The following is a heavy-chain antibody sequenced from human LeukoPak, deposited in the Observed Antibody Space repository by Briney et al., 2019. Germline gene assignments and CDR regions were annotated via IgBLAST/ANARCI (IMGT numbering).Heavy chain of an antibody. J-gene: IGHJ5*02. CDR2: IYYSGST. CDR1: GGSISSGDYY. D-gene: IGHD6-25*01. V-gene: IGHV4-30-4*01. Sequence: SETLSLTCTVSGGSISSGDYYWSWIRQPPGKGLEWIGYIYYSGSTYYNPSLKSRVTISVDTSKNQFSLKLSSVTAADTAVYYCARHRGPSGGYWFDPWGQGTLVTVSS. CDR3: ARHRGPSGGYWFDP.